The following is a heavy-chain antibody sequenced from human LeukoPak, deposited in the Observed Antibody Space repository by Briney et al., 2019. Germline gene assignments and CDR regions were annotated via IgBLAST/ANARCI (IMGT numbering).Heavy chain of an antibody. CDR3: ARDLYGGTGTDMQDY. Sequence: GGSLRLSCAASGFTFSSYSMNWVRQAPGKGLEWVSYISSSSSTIYYADSVKGRFTISRDNAKNSLYLQMSSLRAEDTAVYYCARDLYGGTGTDMQDYWGQGTLVTVSS. D-gene: IGHD1-1*01. CDR2: ISSSSSTI. CDR1: GFTFSSYS. J-gene: IGHJ4*02. V-gene: IGHV3-48*01.